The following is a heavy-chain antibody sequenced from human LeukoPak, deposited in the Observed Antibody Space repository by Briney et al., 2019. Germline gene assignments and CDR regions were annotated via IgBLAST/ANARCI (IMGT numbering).Heavy chain of an antibody. Sequence: PGGSLRLSCAASGFAFSSYTMYWVRQAPGKGLVWVSRISGDETTTTYADSVMGRFTISRDKAKNTLYLQMDSLRAEDTAVYYCARAQVGSPTDYWGQGTLVTVSS. CDR3: ARAQVGSPTDY. CDR2: ISGDETTT. V-gene: IGHV3-74*01. J-gene: IGHJ4*02. D-gene: IGHD1-26*01. CDR1: GFAFSSYT.